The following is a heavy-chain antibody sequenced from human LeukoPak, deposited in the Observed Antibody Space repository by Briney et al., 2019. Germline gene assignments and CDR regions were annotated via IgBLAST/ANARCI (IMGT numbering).Heavy chain of an antibody. CDR1: GFTFSSYA. J-gene: IGHJ4*02. CDR3: ARGPSTEYYFDY. D-gene: IGHD4-17*01. V-gene: IGHV3-64*01. CDR2: ISSNGGST. Sequence: PGGSPRLSCAASGFTFSSYAMHWVRQAPGKGLEYVSAISSNGGSTYYANSVKGRFTISRDNSKNTLYLQMGSLRAEDMAVYYCARGPSTEYYFDYWGQGTLVTVSS.